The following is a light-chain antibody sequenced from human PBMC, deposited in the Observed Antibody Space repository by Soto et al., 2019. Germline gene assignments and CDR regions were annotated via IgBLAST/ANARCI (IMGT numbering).Light chain of an antibody. Sequence: IVMTQSPATLSVSPGERATLSCRSSHSVSVNLAWYQQKPGQAPRLLIYGASTRATDIPARFSCSGSGTEFTLTISSLQSEDLGIYYCQQYTNWPPMFTFGQGTKLEIK. CDR2: GAS. CDR3: QQYTNWPPMFT. V-gene: IGKV3-15*01. J-gene: IGKJ2*01. CDR1: HSVSVN.